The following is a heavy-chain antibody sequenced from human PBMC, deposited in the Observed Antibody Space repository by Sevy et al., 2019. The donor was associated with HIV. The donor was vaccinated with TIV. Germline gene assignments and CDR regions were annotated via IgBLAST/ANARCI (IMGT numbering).Heavy chain of an antibody. CDR3: ARDSGSSITFDC. CDR1: GDSVSSNSAA. CDR2: TFYRSRWYN. D-gene: IGHD3-10*01. J-gene: IGHJ4*02. V-gene: IGHV6-1*01. Sequence: SQTLSLTCAISGDSVSSNSAAWNWIRQSPSRGLEWLGRTFYRSRWYNDYAVSVKGRITINPDTSKNQFSLQLNSVTPDDTAVYYCARDSGSSITFDCWGLGTLVTVSS.